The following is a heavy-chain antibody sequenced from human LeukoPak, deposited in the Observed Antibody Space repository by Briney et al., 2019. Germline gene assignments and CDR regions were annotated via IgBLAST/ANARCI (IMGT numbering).Heavy chain of an antibody. Sequence: GGSLRLSCVASGFTFSSYSMNWVRQAPGKGLGWVSHISSSTGTTIYYSDSVKGRFTISRDNAKNSLYLQMNSLRAEDTAVYYCASIPDFWSGYYLDYWGQGTLVTVSS. D-gene: IGHD3-3*01. CDR2: ISSSTGTTI. CDR1: GFTFSSYS. J-gene: IGHJ4*02. V-gene: IGHV3-48*04. CDR3: ASIPDFWSGYYLDY.